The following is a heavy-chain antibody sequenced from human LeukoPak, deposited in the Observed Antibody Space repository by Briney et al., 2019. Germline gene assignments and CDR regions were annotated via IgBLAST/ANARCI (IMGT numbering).Heavy chain of an antibody. CDR1: GYSFTSYW. CDR3: EIGARMIVVGYEYFQH. D-gene: IGHD3-22*01. V-gene: IGHV5-51*01. Sequence: GESLKISFKGSGYSFTSYWIGWVRQMPGKGLEWMGIIYPGDSDTRYSPSFQGQVTISADKTISTAYLQWSSLKASDTAMYYCEIGARMIVVGYEYFQHWGQGTLVTVFS. J-gene: IGHJ1*01. CDR2: IYPGDSDT.